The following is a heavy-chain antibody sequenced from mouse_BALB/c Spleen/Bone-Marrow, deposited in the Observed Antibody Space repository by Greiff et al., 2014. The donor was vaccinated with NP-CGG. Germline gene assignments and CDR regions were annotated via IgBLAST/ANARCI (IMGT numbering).Heavy chain of an antibody. CDR3: ARRDGSYFDY. V-gene: IGHV1-54*01. Sequence: VQLQESGAELVRPGTSVKVSCKASGYALTNYLIEWVKQMPGQGLEWIGMINPGSGGTNYNEKFKGKATLTADKSSSTAYMQLSSLTSDDSAVYFCARRDGSYFDYWGRGTTLTVSS. D-gene: IGHD3-3*01. CDR1: GYALTNYL. J-gene: IGHJ2*01. CDR2: INPGSGGT.